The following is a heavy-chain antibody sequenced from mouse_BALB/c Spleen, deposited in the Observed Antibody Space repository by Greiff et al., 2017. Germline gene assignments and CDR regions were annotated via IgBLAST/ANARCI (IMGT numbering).Heavy chain of an antibody. D-gene: IGHD1-2*01. CDR1: GFNIKDTY. J-gene: IGHJ2*01. CDR3: ATIHYSYYFDD. V-gene: IGHV14-3*02. Sequence: EVKLVESGAELVKPGASVKLSCTASGFNIKDTYMHWVKQRPEQGLEWIGRIDPANGNTKYDPKFQGKATITADTSSNTAYLQLSSLTSEDTAVYYCATIHYSYYFDDWGQGTTLTVSS. CDR2: IDPANGNT.